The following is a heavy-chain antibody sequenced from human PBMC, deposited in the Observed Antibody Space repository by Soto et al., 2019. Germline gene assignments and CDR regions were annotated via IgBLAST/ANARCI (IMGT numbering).Heavy chain of an antibody. CDR3: AAGYCSGGSCPPFDP. J-gene: IGHJ5*02. CDR1: GFTFSSYA. V-gene: IGHV3-30-3*01. Sequence: SLILSCAASGFTFSSYAMHWVRQAPVKGLEWVAVISYDGSNKYYADSVKGRFTISRDNSKNTLYLQMNSLRAEDTAVYYCAAGYCSGGSCPPFDPWGQGTLFSVSS. D-gene: IGHD2-15*01. CDR2: ISYDGSNK.